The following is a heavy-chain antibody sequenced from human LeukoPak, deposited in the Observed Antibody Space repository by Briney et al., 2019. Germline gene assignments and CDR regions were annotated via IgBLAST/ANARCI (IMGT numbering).Heavy chain of an antibody. Sequence: PRGALRLSCVASGFTFISHAMHWVRQAPGRGLEWVAVVSYDGSNKYYADSLKGRFTISRDNSKNTLYLQMNSLTTEHAAVYFCAQDIQIEQLPGLGPGYWGRGTLLTVSS. CDR3: AQDIQIEQLPGLGPGY. D-gene: IGHD2-21*01. J-gene: IGHJ4*02. CDR2: VSYDGSNK. V-gene: IGHV3-30-3*01. CDR1: GFTFISHA.